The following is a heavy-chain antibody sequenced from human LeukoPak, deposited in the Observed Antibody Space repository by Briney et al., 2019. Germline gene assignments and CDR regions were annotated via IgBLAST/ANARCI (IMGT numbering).Heavy chain of an antibody. CDR2: ISGSGGNA. V-gene: IGHV3-23*01. CDR1: GFTLSSYT. J-gene: IGHJ4*02. Sequence: PGGSLRLSCAASGFTLSSYTMNWVRQAPGKGLEWVSAISGSGGNAYYADSVKGRFTISRDNSKNTLYLQMNSLRAEDTAVHYCARGVIAAAGFFDYWGQGTLVTVSS. D-gene: IGHD6-13*01. CDR3: ARGVIAAAGFFDY.